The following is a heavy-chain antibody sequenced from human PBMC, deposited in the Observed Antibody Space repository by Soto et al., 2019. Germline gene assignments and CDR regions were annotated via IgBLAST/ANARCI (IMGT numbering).Heavy chain of an antibody. J-gene: IGHJ4*02. Sequence: EVQLLESGGGLVQPGESLRLSCAASGSTFSSYAMSWARQAPGKGLEWVSSIGVSSDAYYADSVKGRFTISRDNSRNTLYLQMNSLRAEDTALYYFAKNYFFDSWGQGTLVTVSS. CDR1: GSTFSSYA. V-gene: IGHV3-23*01. CDR2: IGVSSDA. CDR3: AKNYFFDS.